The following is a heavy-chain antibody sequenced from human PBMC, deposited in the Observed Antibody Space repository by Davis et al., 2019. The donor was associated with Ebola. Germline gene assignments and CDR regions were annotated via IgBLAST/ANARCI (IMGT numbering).Heavy chain of an antibody. CDR3: AGDPNWESGS. D-gene: IGHD1-1*01. V-gene: IGHV3-23*01. Sequence: GESPKTSCAASGFSFSRTDMNWFRQAPGRGPEWVSNINGGGGDTYYADSVKGRFTISRDNSKNILYLQMDSLRIEDTAQYYCAGDPNWESGSWGQGTLVSVSS. CDR2: INGGGGDT. J-gene: IGHJ5*02. CDR1: GFSFSRTD.